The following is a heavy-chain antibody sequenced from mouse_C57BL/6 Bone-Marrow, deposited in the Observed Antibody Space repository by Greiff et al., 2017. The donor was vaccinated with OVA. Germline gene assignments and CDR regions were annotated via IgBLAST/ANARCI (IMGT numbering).Heavy chain of an antibody. CDR3: AITTIRNFDY. V-gene: IGHV1-61*01. D-gene: IGHD1-1*01. Sequence: VQLQQPGAELVRPGSSVKLSCKASGYTFTSYWMDWVKQRPGQGLEWIGNIYPSDSETPYNQKFKDKATFTVNKSSSTAYMQLSRLTSEDSAVYYCAITTIRNFDYWGQGTTLTVSS. J-gene: IGHJ2*01. CDR2: IYPSDSET. CDR1: GYTFTSYW.